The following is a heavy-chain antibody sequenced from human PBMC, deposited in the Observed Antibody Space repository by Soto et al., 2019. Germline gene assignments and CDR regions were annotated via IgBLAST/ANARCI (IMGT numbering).Heavy chain of an antibody. CDR3: ARRGSGSYYDY. CDR1: GFTFSSYA. Sequence: EVQLLESGGGLVQPGGSLRLSCAASGFTFSSYAMRSVRQAPGKGLEWVSAISGSGGSTYYADSVKGRFTISRDNSKSTLYLQMNSLRAEDTAVYYCARRGSGSYYDYWGQGTLVTVSS. J-gene: IGHJ4*02. V-gene: IGHV3-23*01. CDR2: ISGSGGST. D-gene: IGHD1-26*01.